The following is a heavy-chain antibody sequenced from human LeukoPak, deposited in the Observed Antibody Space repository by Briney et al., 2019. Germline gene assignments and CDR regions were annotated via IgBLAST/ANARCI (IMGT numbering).Heavy chain of an antibody. Sequence: SXTLSLTCTVSGGSFSSSSYYWGWIRQPPGKGLEWIVSMYYSGSTYYNASGRSRVTVSVNKAKNKCSRKQSDVTAADTAVYYCARHFDRDGYKSNAFDIWGQGTMVTVSS. J-gene: IGHJ3*02. V-gene: IGHV4-39*01. CDR2: MYYSGST. D-gene: IGHD5-24*01. CDR3: ARHFDRDGYKSNAFDI. CDR1: GGSFSSSSYY.